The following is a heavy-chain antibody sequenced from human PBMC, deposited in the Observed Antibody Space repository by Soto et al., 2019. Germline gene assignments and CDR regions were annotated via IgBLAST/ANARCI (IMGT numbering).Heavy chain of an antibody. CDR2: ISSTGRTI. V-gene: IGHV3-11*01. CDR3: ARSYSSGWEFDY. J-gene: IGHJ4*02. D-gene: IGHD6-19*01. CDR1: GFTFSNYY. Sequence: PGGSLRLSCGASGFTFSNYYMSWIRQAPGKGPEWVSYISSTGRTIYYADSVKGRFTVSRDNAQNSLSLKLNSLRVEDTAVYYCARSYSSGWEFDYWGQGTQVTVSS.